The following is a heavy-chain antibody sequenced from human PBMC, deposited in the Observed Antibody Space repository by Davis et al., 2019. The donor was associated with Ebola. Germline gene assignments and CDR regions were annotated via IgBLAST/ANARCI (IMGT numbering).Heavy chain of an antibody. J-gene: IGHJ4*02. CDR3: AKDYCSGGSCYAFDY. D-gene: IGHD2-15*01. Sequence: GESLKISCAASGFTFSSYGLHWVRQAPGKGLEWVAVIWYDGSNKYYADSVKGRFTISRDNSKNTLYLQMNSLRAEDTAVYYCAKDYCSGGSCYAFDYWGQGTLVTVSS. CDR1: GFTFSSYG. V-gene: IGHV3-33*06. CDR2: IWYDGSNK.